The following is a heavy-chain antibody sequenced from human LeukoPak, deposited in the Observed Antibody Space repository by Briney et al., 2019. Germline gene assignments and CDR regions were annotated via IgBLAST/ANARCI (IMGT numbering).Heavy chain of an antibody. CDR1: GFTFGSHA. CDR2: LKHDGSDI. V-gene: IGHV3-74*01. J-gene: IGHJ4*02. CDR3: ASHGFTGPVTAYLDY. D-gene: IGHD5-24*01. Sequence: GGSLRLSCLASGFTFGSHAMHWVRQAPGEGLVWVSRLKHDGSDISYADSVKGRFTISRDSAKNSLYLQMSSLRAEDTAVYYCASHGFTGPVTAYLDYWGQGTPVTVSS.